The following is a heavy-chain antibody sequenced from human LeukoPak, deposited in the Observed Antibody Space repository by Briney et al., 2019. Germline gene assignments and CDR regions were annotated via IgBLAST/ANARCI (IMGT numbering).Heavy chain of an antibody. CDR1: GYSFATYW. V-gene: IGHV5-10-1*01. D-gene: IGHD3-10*01. CDR2: IGPGDSYT. J-gene: IGHJ4*02. CDR3: ARHIRSWFGESQFDY. Sequence: GESLKISFEGSGYSFATYWISWVRQMPGKGLEWMGTIGPGDSYTTYSPSFQGHVTMSIDKSITAAYLQWSSLKASDTATYYCARHIRSWFGESQFDYWGQGTLITVSS.